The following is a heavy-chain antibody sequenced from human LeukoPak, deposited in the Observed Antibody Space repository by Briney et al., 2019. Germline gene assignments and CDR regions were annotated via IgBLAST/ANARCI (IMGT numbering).Heavy chain of an antibody. CDR3: ASVRRGFGESSKYYAYYYMGV. CDR2: VYYSGST. CDR1: GDSISNYY. D-gene: IGHD3-10*01. V-gene: IGHV4-59*08. Sequence: SETLSLTCTVSGDSISNYYWSWIRQPPGKGLEWIGYVYYSGSTNYNPSLKSRVTISVDTSKNQFSLKLSSVTAADTAVYYCASVRRGFGESSKYYAYYYMGVWGKGTTVTISS. J-gene: IGHJ6*03.